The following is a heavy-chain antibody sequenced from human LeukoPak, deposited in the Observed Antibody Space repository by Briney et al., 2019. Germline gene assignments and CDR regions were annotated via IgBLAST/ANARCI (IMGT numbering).Heavy chain of an antibody. J-gene: IGHJ3*02. CDR1: GGSISSGGYY. D-gene: IGHD3-22*01. Sequence: SQTLSLTCTVSGGSISSGGYYWSWIRQHPGKGMEWIGYIYYSGSTYYNPSLKSRVTISVDTSKNQFSLKLTSVTAADTAVYYCARRFVGYDSSWGASDIWGQGTMVTVSS. CDR2: IYYSGST. CDR3: ARRFVGYDSSWGASDI. V-gene: IGHV4-31*03.